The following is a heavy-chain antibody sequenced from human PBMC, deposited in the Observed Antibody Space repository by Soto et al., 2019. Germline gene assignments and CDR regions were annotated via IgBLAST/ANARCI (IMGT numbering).Heavy chain of an antibody. V-gene: IGHV3-74*03. J-gene: IGHJ6*02. CDR1: GFTSSGNW. Sequence: GGSLRLSCAASGFTSSGNWMHWVRQAPGKGLVWVSRIDSDGSSATYADSVKGRFTISRDNAKKTLYLQMNSLRAEDTAVYYCASAHDSSSWYTYYYGMQVWGQGTTVTVSS. CDR2: IDSDGSSA. D-gene: IGHD6-13*01. CDR3: ASAHDSSSWYTYYYGMQV.